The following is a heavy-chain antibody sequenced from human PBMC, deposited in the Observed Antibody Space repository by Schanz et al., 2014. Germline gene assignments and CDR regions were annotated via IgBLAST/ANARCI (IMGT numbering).Heavy chain of an antibody. D-gene: IGHD6-19*01. J-gene: IGHJ4*02. Sequence: EQVLESGGGFVQPGGSLRLSCATSGFTFTTFAMTWVRQAPGKGLEWVSGISDRGDGTNYGDSVRGRFTISRDNSRNTVYLQMNNVGVDDTATYYCVKTDAGWRFDYWGQGILVTVSS. CDR2: ISDRGDGT. CDR3: VKTDAGWRFDY. V-gene: IGHV3-23*01. CDR1: GFTFTTFA.